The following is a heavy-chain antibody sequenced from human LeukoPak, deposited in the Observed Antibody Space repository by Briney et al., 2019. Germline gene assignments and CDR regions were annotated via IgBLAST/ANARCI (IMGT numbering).Heavy chain of an antibody. Sequence: GGSLRLSCAASGFTFSSYGMSWVRQAPGKGLEWFSSISGSGGSTYYADSVKGRFTISRDNSKNTLYLQMNSLRAEDTAVYYCAKSRSGYYYKSFDPWGQGTLVTVSS. CDR2: ISGSGGST. CDR1: GFTFSSYG. V-gene: IGHV3-23*01. D-gene: IGHD3-22*01. CDR3: AKSRSGYYYKSFDP. J-gene: IGHJ5*02.